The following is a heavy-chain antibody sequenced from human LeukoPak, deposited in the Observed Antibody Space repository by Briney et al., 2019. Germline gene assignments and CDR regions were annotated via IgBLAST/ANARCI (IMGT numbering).Heavy chain of an antibody. J-gene: IGHJ4*02. CDR2: MDPNSGNT. CDR1: GYTFTSYD. CDR3: ARPKSKYDSSGYYPLDY. D-gene: IGHD3-22*01. V-gene: IGHV1-8*01. Sequence: ASVKVSCKASGYTFTSYDINWVRQATGQGLEWMGWMDPNSGNTAYAQKFQGRVTMTRNTAISTAYMELSSLRSEDTAVYYCARPKSKYDSSGYYPLDYWGQGTLVTVSS.